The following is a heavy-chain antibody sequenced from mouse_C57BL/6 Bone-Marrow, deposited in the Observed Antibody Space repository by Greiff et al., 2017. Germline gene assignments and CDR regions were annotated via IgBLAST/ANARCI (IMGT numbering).Heavy chain of an antibody. CDR3: ARDYSNLYYFDY. Sequence: QVQLQQPGAELVMPGASVKLSCKASGYTFTSYWMHWVKQRPGQGLEWIGEIDPSDSYTNYNQKFTGKSTLTVDKSSSTAYMQLSSLTSEASAVYYCARDYSNLYYFDYWGQGTTLTVSS. J-gene: IGHJ2*01. CDR2: IDPSDSYT. V-gene: IGHV1-69*01. CDR1: GYTFTSYW. D-gene: IGHD2-5*01.